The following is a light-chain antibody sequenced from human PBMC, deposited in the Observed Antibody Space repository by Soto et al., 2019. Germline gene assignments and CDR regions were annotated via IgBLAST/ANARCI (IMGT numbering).Light chain of an antibody. CDR3: QQSGSSPMT. Sequence: MVLKQSPGNLYLSAGVPGTLSCPASQSVGSNYLAWYQQKPGQAPRLLVYGASSRATGIPDRFSGSGSGTDFTLTISRLEHEDFAVYHCQQSGSSPMTFGQGTKVDI. CDR1: QSVGSNY. CDR2: GAS. J-gene: IGKJ1*01. V-gene: IGKV3-20*01.